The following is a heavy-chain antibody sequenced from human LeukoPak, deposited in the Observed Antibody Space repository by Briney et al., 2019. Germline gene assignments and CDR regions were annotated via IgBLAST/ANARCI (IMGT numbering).Heavy chain of an antibody. J-gene: IGHJ6*03. CDR1: GFTFSSYA. Sequence: GGSLRLSCAASGFTFSSYAMSWVRQAPGKGLEWVSAISGSGGSTYYADSVKGRFTISRDNSKNTLYLQMNSLKTEDTAVYYCTTDRWWLVLVGYYYYYMDVWGKGTTVTISS. D-gene: IGHD6-19*01. CDR2: ISGSGGST. V-gene: IGHV3-23*01. CDR3: TTDRWWLVLVGYYYYYMDV.